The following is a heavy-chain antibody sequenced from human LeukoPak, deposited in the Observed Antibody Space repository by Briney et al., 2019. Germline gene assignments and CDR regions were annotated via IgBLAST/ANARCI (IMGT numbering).Heavy chain of an antibody. CDR2: INPNSGGT. J-gene: IGHJ4*02. D-gene: IGHD6-13*01. CDR3: ARVFRGIAAAGSFDY. CDR1: GYTFTGYY. V-gene: IGHV1-2*06. Sequence: ASVKVSCKASGYTFTGYYMHWVRQAPGQGLEWMGRINPNSGGTNYAQKFQGRVTMTRDTSISTAYMELSRLGSDDTAVYYCARVFRGIAAAGSFDYWGQGTLVTVSS.